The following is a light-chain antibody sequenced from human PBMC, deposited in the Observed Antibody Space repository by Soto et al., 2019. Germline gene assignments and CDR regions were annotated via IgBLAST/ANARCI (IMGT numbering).Light chain of an antibody. CDR2: DAS. J-gene: IGKJ3*01. CDR3: QQRSNWPPFT. V-gene: IGKV3-11*01. Sequence: EIVLTQSPATLSLSPGERATLSCRASQSVSSYLAWYQQKRGQAPRLLIYDASNRATGIPARFSGSGSGTDFTLTISSLDPEDFAVYYCQQRSNWPPFTFGPGTKVDIK. CDR1: QSVSSY.